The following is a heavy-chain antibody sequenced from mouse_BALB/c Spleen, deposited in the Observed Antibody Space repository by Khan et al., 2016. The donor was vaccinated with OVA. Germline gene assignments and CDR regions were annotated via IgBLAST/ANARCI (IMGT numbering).Heavy chain of an antibody. CDR1: GYSIPSGYA. D-gene: IGHD1-1*01. CDR3: ARKNYYGYAMDY. J-gene: IGHJ4*01. Sequence: EVPLVESGPGLVKPSPSLSLTCTVTGYSIPSGYAWNLLRQFPGNKLEWMGYISYSRSTRSNPSLRSRISITRDTSKNQFFLQLNSVTTEDTDTYYCARKNYYGYAMDYWGQGTSVTVSS. CDR2: ISYSRST. V-gene: IGHV3-2*02.